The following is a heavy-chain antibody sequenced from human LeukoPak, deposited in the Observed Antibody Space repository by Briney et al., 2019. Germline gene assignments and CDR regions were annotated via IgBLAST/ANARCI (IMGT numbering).Heavy chain of an antibody. CDR3: ARDRNYYGSGSYRGWFDP. CDR2: IWYDGSNK. D-gene: IGHD3-10*01. CDR1: GFTFSSYG. J-gene: IGHJ5*02. Sequence: GRSLRLSCAASGFTFSSYGMHWVRQAPGKGLEWVAVIWYDGSNKYYADPVKGRFTISRDNSKNTLYLQMNSLRAEDTAVYYCARDRNYYGSGSYRGWFDPWGQGTLVTVSS. V-gene: IGHV3-33*01.